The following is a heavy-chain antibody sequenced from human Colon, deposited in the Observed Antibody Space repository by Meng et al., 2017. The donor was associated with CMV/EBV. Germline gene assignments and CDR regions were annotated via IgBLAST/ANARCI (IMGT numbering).Heavy chain of an antibody. CDR1: GYTFSDYH. D-gene: IGHD1-26*01. CDR3: ARDPSGSRVPFDY. J-gene: IGHJ4*02. CDR2: INSNSGAT. Sequence: QVTLVQSGAEVKKPGASVKVSCKTSGYTFSDYHIHWVRQAPGQGLEWMGWINSNSGATDYAQKFQGRFTMTRDTSITTVYMELSSLRSDDTAVYYCARDPSGSRVPFDYWGQGSLVTVSS. V-gene: IGHV1-2*02.